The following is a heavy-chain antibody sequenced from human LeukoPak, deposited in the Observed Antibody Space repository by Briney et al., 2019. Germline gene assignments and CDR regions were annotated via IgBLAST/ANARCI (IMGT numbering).Heavy chain of an antibody. J-gene: IGHJ3*02. CDR3: ARVPYSDSSGDAFDI. CDR2: MNPNSGGT. V-gene: IGHV1-2*02. CDR1: GYTFTGYY. D-gene: IGHD3-22*01. Sequence: GASVKVSCKASGYTFTGYYMHWVRQAPGQGLEWMGWMNPNSGGTKNAQKFQGRVTMTRDTSVSTAYMELSRLRSDDTAVYYCARVPYSDSSGDAFDIWGQGTLLTVPS.